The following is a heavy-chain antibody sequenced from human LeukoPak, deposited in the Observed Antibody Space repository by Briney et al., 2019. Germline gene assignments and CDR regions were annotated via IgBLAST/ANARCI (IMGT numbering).Heavy chain of an antibody. CDR2: ISSSSSYI. Sequence: GGSLRLSCAASGFTFSSYSMNWVRQVPGKGLEWVSSISSSSSYIYYADSVKGRFTISRDNAKNSLYLQMNSLRAEDTAVYYCARDDYGDKFFDYWGQGTLVTVSS. D-gene: IGHD4-23*01. V-gene: IGHV3-21*01. CDR3: ARDDYGDKFFDY. CDR1: GFTFSSYS. J-gene: IGHJ4*02.